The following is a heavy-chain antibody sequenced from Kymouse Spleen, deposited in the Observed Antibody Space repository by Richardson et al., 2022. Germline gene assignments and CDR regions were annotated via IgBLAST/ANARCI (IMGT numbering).Heavy chain of an antibody. D-gene: IGHD1-26*01. CDR1: GGSVSSGSYY. Sequence: QVQLQESGPGLVKPSETLSLTCTVSGGSVSSGSYYWSWIRQPPGKGLEWIGYIYYSGSTNYNPSLKSRVTISVDTSKNQFSLKLSSVTAADTAVYYCARWGVGAPHYYYYYGMDVWGQGTTVTVSS. J-gene: IGHJ6*02. CDR3: ARWGVGAPHYYYYYGMDV. CDR2: IYYSGST. V-gene: IGHV4-61*01.